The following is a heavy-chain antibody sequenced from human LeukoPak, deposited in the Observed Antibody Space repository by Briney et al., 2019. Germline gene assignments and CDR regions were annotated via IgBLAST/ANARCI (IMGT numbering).Heavy chain of an antibody. CDR3: ARAQYSSSSLYPFDY. D-gene: IGHD6-6*01. Sequence: GASVKVSCKASGYTFTSYGISWVRQAPGQGLEWMGWISAYNGNTNYAQKLQGRGTMTTDTSTSTAYMELRSLRSDDTAVYYCARAQYSSSSLYPFDYWGQGTLVTVSS. J-gene: IGHJ4*02. V-gene: IGHV1-18*01. CDR2: ISAYNGNT. CDR1: GYTFTSYG.